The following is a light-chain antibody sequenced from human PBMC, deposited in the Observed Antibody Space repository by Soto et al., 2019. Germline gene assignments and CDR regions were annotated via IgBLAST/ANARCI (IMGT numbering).Light chain of an antibody. J-gene: IGKJ4*01. CDR3: QQYKNWPLT. CDR1: QSVSSSH. Sequence: EIVLTQSPGTLSLSPGERATLSCRASQSVSSSHLAWYQQKPGQAPRLLIYGTSSRATGIPDRFSGSGSGTDFTLTISSLEPEDFAVYYCQQYKNWPLTFGGGTKVDIK. V-gene: IGKV3-20*01. CDR2: GTS.